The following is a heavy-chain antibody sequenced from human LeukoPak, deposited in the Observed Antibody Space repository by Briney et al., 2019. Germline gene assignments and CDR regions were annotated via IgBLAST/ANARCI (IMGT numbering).Heavy chain of an antibody. CDR1: GYTFTGYY. Sequence: ASVNVSCKASGYTFTGYYMHWVRQAPGQGLEWMGWINPNSGGTNYAQKFQGRVTMTRDTSISTAYMELSRLRSDDTAVYYCARERTVRGVIMGMDVWGKGTTVTISS. CDR3: ARERTVRGVIMGMDV. CDR2: INPNSGGT. J-gene: IGHJ6*04. V-gene: IGHV1-2*02. D-gene: IGHD3-10*01.